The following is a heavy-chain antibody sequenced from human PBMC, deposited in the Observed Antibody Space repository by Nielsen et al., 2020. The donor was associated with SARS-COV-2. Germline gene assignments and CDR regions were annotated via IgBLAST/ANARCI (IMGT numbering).Heavy chain of an antibody. D-gene: IGHD3-3*01. Sequence: SVKVSCKASGGTFSSYAIGWVRQAPGQGLEWMGGIIPIFGTANYAQKFQGRVTITADKSTSTAYMELSSLRSEDTAVYYCARPDFWSGLFYGMDVWGQGTTVTVSS. CDR1: GGTFSSYA. V-gene: IGHV1-69*06. J-gene: IGHJ6*02. CDR3: ARPDFWSGLFYGMDV. CDR2: IIPIFGTA.